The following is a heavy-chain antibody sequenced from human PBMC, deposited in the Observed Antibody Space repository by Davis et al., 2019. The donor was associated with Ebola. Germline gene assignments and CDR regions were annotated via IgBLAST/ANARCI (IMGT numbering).Heavy chain of an antibody. CDR2: TYYSSKWYT. D-gene: IGHD3-16*01. Sequence: PSETLSLTCAISGDSVSGSSGAWNWIRQSPSRGLEWLGRTYYSSKWYTDSTLSVKSRITISADTAKNQLSLHLDSVTPEDTAVYYCVRGWGRSGLDVWGQGTTVTVSS. CDR3: VRGWGRSGLDV. J-gene: IGHJ6*02. CDR1: GDSVSGSSGA. V-gene: IGHV6-1*01.